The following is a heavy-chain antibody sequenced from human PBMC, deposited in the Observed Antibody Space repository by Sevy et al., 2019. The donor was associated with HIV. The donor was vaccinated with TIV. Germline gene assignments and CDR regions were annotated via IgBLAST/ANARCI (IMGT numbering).Heavy chain of an antibody. J-gene: IGHJ6*03. CDR3: ARVIYSNSPYYSYYMDI. CDR2: ISKNARS. D-gene: IGHD4-4*01. CDR1: GGSIGSFL. V-gene: IGHV4-59*01. Sequence: PSETLSLTCTVSGGSIGSFLWTWIRQSPGKGLEWVGHISKNARSNSNPSLEGRVTISLDTSKNQFSLKMTSVTPADAALYYCARVIYSNSPYYSYYMDIWGAGATVTVSS.